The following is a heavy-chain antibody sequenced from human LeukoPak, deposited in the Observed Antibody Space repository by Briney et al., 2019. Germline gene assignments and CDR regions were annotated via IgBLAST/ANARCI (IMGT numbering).Heavy chain of an antibody. V-gene: IGHV4-59*08. Sequence: SETLSLTCTVSGGSISSYYWSWIRQPPGRGLEYIGYIYYSASSSYNPSLKSRVTMSVDTSKNQISLKLSSVTAADTAVYYCARARTSYYDSRGALKMDAFDIWGQGTMVTVSS. CDR2: IYYSASS. CDR1: GGSISSYY. CDR3: ARARTSYYDSRGALKMDAFDI. J-gene: IGHJ3*02. D-gene: IGHD3-22*01.